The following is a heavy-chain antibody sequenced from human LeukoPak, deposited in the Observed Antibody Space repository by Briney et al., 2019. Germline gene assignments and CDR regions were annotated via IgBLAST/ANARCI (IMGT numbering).Heavy chain of an antibody. CDR2: IYPGDSET. D-gene: IGHD1-1*01. CDR1: GDSFRNSW. CDR3: ATWGRNGYFGMDV. Sequence: GEPLKISCQWSGDSFRNSWIGWVRQMTGKGPDWVGVIYPGDSETRYSPSFQGQVTISVDKSLSAAYLQWSSLKASDSAMYYCATWGRNGYFGMDVWGQGTPVIVS. J-gene: IGHJ6*02. V-gene: IGHV5-51*01.